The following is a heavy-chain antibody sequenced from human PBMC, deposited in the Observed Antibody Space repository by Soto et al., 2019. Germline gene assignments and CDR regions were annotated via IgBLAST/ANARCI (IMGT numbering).Heavy chain of an antibody. D-gene: IGHD2-15*01. J-gene: IGHJ4*02. V-gene: IGHV4-34*01. CDR1: GGSFSGYY. CDR3: ARAGFDGGSCSGGSCLFHFDY. CDR2: INHSGST. Sequence: SETLSLTCAVYGGSFSGYYWSWIRQPPGKGLEWIGEINHSGSTNYNPSLKSRVTISVDTSKNQFSLKLSSVTAEDTAVYYCARAGFDGGSCSGGSCLFHFDYWGQGSLVTVSS.